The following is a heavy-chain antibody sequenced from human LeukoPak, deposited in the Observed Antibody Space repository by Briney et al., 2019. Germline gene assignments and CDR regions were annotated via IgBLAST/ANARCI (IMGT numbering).Heavy chain of an antibody. Sequence: PSETLSLTCTVSGGSISSYYWGWIRQPAGKGLEWIGRIYTSGSTNYNPSLKSRVTMSVDTSKNQFPLKLSSVTAADTAVYYCASDGGYYYYGMDVWGQGTTVTVSS. D-gene: IGHD2-15*01. CDR2: IYTSGST. CDR1: GGSISSYY. CDR3: ASDGGYYYYGMDV. J-gene: IGHJ6*02. V-gene: IGHV4-4*07.